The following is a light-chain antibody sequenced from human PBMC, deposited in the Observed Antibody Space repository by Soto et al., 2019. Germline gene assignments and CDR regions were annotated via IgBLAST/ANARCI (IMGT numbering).Light chain of an antibody. CDR1: SNDVGGYNY. J-gene: IGLJ2*01. Sequence: QSVLTQPASVSGSPGQSITISCTGTSNDVGGYNYVSWYQQPPGKAPKLMIYDVSNRPSGVSNRFSGSKSGNTASLTISGLQADDEADYYCSSYTGSDVVVFGGGTQLTVL. V-gene: IGLV2-14*01. CDR3: SSYTGSDVVV. CDR2: DVS.